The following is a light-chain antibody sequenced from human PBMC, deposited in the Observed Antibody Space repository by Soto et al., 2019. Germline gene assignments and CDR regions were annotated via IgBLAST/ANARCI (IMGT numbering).Light chain of an antibody. V-gene: IGKV3-20*01. Sequence: EIVLTQSPGTLSLSPGERATLSCRASQSVSSSYLAWYQQKPGQAPRLLIYGASSRATGIPDRFSGSGSGTDFTLTISRLEPEDFAMYYCQQYGRSPPTFGGGTKVEIK. CDR1: QSVSSSY. J-gene: IGKJ4*01. CDR3: QQYGRSPPT. CDR2: GAS.